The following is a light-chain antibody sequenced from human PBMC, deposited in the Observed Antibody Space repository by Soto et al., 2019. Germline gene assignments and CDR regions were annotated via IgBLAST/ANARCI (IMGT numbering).Light chain of an antibody. Sequence: QSVVTQPPSVSGAPGQRVTISCTGSSSNIGAGYDVHWYQQLPGAAPKLLIYANDNRPSGVPDRFSGSKSGTSASLAITGLQAEDEADYYCHSYDNSLSGVIFGVGTKLTVL. J-gene: IGLJ2*01. V-gene: IGLV1-40*02. CDR3: HSYDNSLSGVI. CDR2: AND. CDR1: SSNIGAGYD.